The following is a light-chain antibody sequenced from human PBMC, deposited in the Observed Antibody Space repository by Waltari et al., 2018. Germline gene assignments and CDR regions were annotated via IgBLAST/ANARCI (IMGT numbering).Light chain of an antibody. CDR1: QSISRW. V-gene: IGKV1-5*01. CDR3: QQYSDWWT. J-gene: IGKJ1*01. CDR2: DAS. Sequence: DIQMTQSPSTLSAFVGDRVTITRRASQSISRWLAWYQQKPGKAPKLLMYDASNLESGVPSRFSDSGSGTEFTLTISSLQPDDFATYYCQQYSDWWTFGQGTKVEMK.